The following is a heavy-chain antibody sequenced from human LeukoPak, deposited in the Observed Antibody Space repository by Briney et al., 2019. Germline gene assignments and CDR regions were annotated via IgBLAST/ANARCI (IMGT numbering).Heavy chain of an antibody. CDR2: IIPIFGTA. D-gene: IGHD4-23*01. CDR1: GGTFSSYA. Sequence: SVKVSCKASGGTFSSYAISWVRQAPGQGLEWMGGIIPIFGTANYAQKFQGRVTITADESTSTAYMELSSLRSEDTAVYYCARDLGLYGGNSALDYWRQGTLVTVSS. CDR3: ARDLGLYGGNSALDY. V-gene: IGHV1-69*13. J-gene: IGHJ4*02.